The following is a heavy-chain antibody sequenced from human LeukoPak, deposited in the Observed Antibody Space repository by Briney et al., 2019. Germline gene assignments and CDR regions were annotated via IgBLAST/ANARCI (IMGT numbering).Heavy chain of an antibody. CDR2: IVVGSGNT. CDR1: GFTFTISA. D-gene: IGHD6-13*01. CDR3: AADPYSSSSGFDP. Sequence: ASVKVSCKASGFTFTISAVQWVRQARGQRLEWIGWIVVGSGNTNYAQKFQERVTITRDMSTSTAYMELSSLRSEDTAVYYCAADPYSSSSGFDPWGQGTLVTVSS. V-gene: IGHV1-58*01. J-gene: IGHJ5*02.